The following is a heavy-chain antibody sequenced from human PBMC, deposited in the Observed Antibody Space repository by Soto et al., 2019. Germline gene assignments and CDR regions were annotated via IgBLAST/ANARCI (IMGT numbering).Heavy chain of an antibody. CDR1: GGTFSSYA. CDR2: IIPIFGTA. CDR3: ASDHPSGYNFDY. V-gene: IGHV1-69*12. Sequence: QVKLVQSGAEVKKPGSSVKVSCKASGGTFSSYAISWVRQAPGQGLEWMGGIIPIFGTANYAQKFQGRVTITAEESTSTAYMELSSLRSEDTAVYYCASDHPSGYNFDYWGQGTLVTVSS. J-gene: IGHJ4*02. D-gene: IGHD3-22*01.